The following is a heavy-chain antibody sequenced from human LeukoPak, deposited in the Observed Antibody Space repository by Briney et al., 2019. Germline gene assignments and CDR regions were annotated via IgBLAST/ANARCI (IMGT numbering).Heavy chain of an antibody. D-gene: IGHD3-16*02. V-gene: IGHV3-7*01. Sequence: GGSLRLSCAASGFTFSSYWMSWVRQAPGKGLEWVANIQQDGSAKYYVDSVKGRLTISRDNAKNSLYLQMNSLRAEDTAVYYCARFAEVWGSYRRFDYWGQGTLVTVSS. CDR1: GFTFSSYW. J-gene: IGHJ4*02. CDR2: IQQDGSAK. CDR3: ARFAEVWGSYRRFDY.